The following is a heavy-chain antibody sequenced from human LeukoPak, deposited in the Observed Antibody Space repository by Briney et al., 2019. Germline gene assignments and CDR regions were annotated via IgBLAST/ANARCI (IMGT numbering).Heavy chain of an antibody. CDR3: VKASSSSPQYNWFDA. CDR2: VSGTGGRT. V-gene: IGHV3-23*01. CDR1: GFTFGKYW. D-gene: IGHD6-6*01. J-gene: IGHJ5*02. Sequence: GGSLRLSCVASGFTFGKYWMSWVRQAPGKGLEWVSVVSGTGGRTYYADTVKGRFTISRDNSKNTLYLQMNSLRAEDTALYYCVKASSSSPQYNWFDAWGQGTLVTVSS.